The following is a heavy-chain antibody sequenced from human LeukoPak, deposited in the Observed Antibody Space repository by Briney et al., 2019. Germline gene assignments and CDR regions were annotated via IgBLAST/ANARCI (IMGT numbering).Heavy chain of an antibody. CDR2: INHSGTI. CDR1: GASFSTNY. D-gene: IGHD3-10*01. J-gene: IGHJ4*02. V-gene: IGHV4-34*01. Sequence: PSETLSLTCAVYGASFSTNYWIWIRQPPGKGLEWIGEINHSGTITYKPSLKSRLTISADTSKNHFSLKLSSVTAADTAVYYCARYCGSENYWGQGTLVIVSS. CDR3: ARYCGSENY.